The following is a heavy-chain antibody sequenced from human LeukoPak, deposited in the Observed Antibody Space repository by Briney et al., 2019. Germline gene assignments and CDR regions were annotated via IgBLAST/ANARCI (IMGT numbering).Heavy chain of an antibody. CDR1: GGSTSSYY. D-gene: IGHD3-3*01. J-gene: IGHJ4*02. Sequence: SETLSLTCTVSGGSTSSYYWSWIRQPPGKGLEWIGYIYYSGSTNYNPSLKSRVTISVDTSKNQFSLKLSSVTAADTAVYYCARDNYDFWSGYYYWGQGTLVTVSS. CDR2: IYYSGST. V-gene: IGHV4-59*01. CDR3: ARDNYDFWSGYYY.